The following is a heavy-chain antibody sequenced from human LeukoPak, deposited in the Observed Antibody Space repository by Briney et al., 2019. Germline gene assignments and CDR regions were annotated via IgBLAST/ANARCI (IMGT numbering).Heavy chain of an antibody. V-gene: IGHV4-59*01. J-gene: IGHJ5*02. D-gene: IGHD3-10*02. CDR1: GGSISSYY. CDR3: ARGHSGRGGIDP. CDR2: IYYSGST. Sequence: PSETLSLTCTVSGGSISSYYGNWLRQPPGKGLGWSGYIYYSGSTNYNPSLKSRVTISVDTSKNQFSLKLSSVTAADTAVYYCARGHSGRGGIDPWGQGTLVTVSP.